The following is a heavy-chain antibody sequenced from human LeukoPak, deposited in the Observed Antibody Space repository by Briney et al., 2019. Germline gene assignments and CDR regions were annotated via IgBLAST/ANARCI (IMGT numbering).Heavy chain of an antibody. D-gene: IGHD4-11*01. J-gene: IGHJ4*02. V-gene: IGHV4-59*01. CDR3: ARGATSPSYFDP. Sequence: SETLSLTCTVSGGSISTYYWSWVRQPPGKGLEWIGYIYYSGSTNYNPSLNSRLTLSVDTSKNQFSLKLSSVTAADTAVYYCARGATSPSYFDPRGQGTLVTVS. CDR2: IYYSGST. CDR1: GGSISTYY.